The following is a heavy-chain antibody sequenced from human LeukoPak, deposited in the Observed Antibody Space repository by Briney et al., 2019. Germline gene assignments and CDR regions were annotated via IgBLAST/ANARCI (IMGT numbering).Heavy chain of an antibody. Sequence: GGSLRLSCAAPGFTFSSYGMSWVRQAPGKGLEWVSAISGSCGSTYYADSVKGRFTISRDNAKNSLYLQMNSLRAEDTAVYYCATGYNTYYDFWRGYSTGYFDYWGQGTLVTVSS. CDR2: ISGSCGST. J-gene: IGHJ4*02. CDR1: GFTFSSYG. V-gene: IGHV3-23*01. D-gene: IGHD3-3*01. CDR3: ATGYNTYYDFWRGYSTGYFDY.